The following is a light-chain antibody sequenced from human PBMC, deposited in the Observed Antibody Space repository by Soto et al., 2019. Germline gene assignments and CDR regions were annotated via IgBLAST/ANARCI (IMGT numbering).Light chain of an antibody. CDR2: QVT. V-gene: IGLV2-14*01. CDR1: SSDLAIYNY. J-gene: IGLJ1*01. Sequence: QSALTQPASVSGSPGQSITMSCTGTSSDLAIYNYVSWYQQQPGKAPKLMIYQVTNRPSGVSNRFSGSRSGNTASLTISGRQAEDEADYYCSSYTDSTTYVFGTGTKVTV. CDR3: SSYTDSTTYV.